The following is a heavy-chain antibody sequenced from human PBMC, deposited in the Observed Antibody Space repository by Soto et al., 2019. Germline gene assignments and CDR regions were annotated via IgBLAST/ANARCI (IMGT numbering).Heavy chain of an antibody. D-gene: IGHD2-21*02. Sequence: QVQVVHSGAEVKNPGAAVKVSCKASGDTFTDYYIHWVRQAHGQGLEWMGTVNPSGGHTTYAQHFLGRMTMTRDTSTSTLYMELTSLTSEDTAVYYCARGGHVVVVTAALDYWGQGTLVTVSS. CDR2: VNPSGGHT. V-gene: IGHV1-46*01. CDR1: GDTFTDYY. CDR3: ARGGHVVVVTAALDY. J-gene: IGHJ4*02.